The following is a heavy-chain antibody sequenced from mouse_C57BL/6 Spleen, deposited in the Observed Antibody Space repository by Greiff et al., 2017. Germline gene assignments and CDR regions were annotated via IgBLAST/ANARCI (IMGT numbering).Heavy chain of an antibody. CDR1: GFTFSSYG. CDR2: ISSGGSYT. D-gene: IGHD2-3*01. J-gene: IGHJ4*01. V-gene: IGHV5-6*01. Sequence: DVHLVESGGDLVKPGGSLKLSCAASGFTFSSYGMSWVRQTPDKRLEWVATISSGGSYTYYPDSVKGRFTISRDNAKNTLYLKMSSLKSEDTAMYYCARWDDGYYAMDYWGQGTSVTVSS. CDR3: ARWDDGYYAMDY.